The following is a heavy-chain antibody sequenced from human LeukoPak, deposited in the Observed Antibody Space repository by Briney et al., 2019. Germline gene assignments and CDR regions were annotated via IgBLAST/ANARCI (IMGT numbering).Heavy chain of an antibody. CDR3: ARAYCGGDCYPLDY. D-gene: IGHD2-21*01. V-gene: IGHV4-30-2*01. Sequence: PSETLSLTCIVSGGSISSDGYYWSWIQQPPGKGLEWIGYIYHSGSTYYDPSLKSRVTISVDRSKNQFSLKLSSVTAADTAVYYCARAYCGGDCYPLDYWGQGTLVTVSS. CDR1: GGSISSDGYY. J-gene: IGHJ4*02. CDR2: IYHSGST.